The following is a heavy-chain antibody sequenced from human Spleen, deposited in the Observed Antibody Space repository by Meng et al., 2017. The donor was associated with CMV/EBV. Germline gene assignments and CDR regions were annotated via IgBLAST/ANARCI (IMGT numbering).Heavy chain of an antibody. CDR2: ISSSGSTI. CDR3: ARVQAPDIVVVPAADFDY. J-gene: IGHJ4*02. V-gene: IGHV3-48*03. D-gene: IGHD2-2*01. Sequence: GESLKISCGASGFTFSIYEMNWVRQAPGKGLEWVSYISSSGSTIYYADSVKGRFTISRDNAKNSLYLQMNSLRAEDTAVYYCARVQAPDIVVVPAADFDYWGQGTLVTVSS. CDR1: GFTFSIYE.